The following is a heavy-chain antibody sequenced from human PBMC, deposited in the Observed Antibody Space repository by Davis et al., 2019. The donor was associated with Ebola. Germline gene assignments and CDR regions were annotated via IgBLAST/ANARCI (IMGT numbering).Heavy chain of an antibody. Sequence: GESLKISCTGSGYSFTSYWISWVRQMPGKGLEWMGRIDPSDSYTNYSPSFQGHVTISADKSISTAYLQWSSLKASDTAMYYCARRHRIAAADYYWYFDLWGRGTLVTVSS. CDR2: IDPSDSYT. CDR1: GYSFTSYW. CDR3: ARRHRIAAADYYWYFDL. J-gene: IGHJ2*01. D-gene: IGHD6-13*01. V-gene: IGHV5-10-1*01.